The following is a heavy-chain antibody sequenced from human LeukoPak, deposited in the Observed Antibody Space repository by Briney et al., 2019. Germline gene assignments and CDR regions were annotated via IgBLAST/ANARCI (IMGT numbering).Heavy chain of an antibody. CDR3: ARGNYDVLIGKGYFDC. Sequence: PSETLSLTCTVSGGSISSYYWSWIRQPPGRGLEWIGYIYYSGSTNYNPSLKSRVTISVDTSKNQLSLRLSSVSATDTAVYYCARGNYDVLIGKGYFDCWGQGNLVTVSS. J-gene: IGHJ4*02. CDR1: GGSISSYY. CDR2: IYYSGST. V-gene: IGHV4-59*08. D-gene: IGHD3-9*01.